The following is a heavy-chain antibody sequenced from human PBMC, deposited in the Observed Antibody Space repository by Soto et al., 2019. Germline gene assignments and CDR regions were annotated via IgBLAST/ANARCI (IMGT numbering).Heavy chain of an antibody. V-gene: IGHV3-23*01. CDR2: ISGSGGST. CDR3: AKDRGACCSGGSGVPAYYYYGMEV. J-gene: IGHJ6*02. D-gene: IGHD2-15*01. Sequence: GGSLRLSCAASGFTFSSYAMSWVRQAPGKGLEWVSAISGSGGSTYYADSVKGRFTISRDNSKNTLYLQMNSLRAEDTAVYYCAKDRGACCSGGSGVPAYYYYGMEVWGEGTTVTVSS. CDR1: GFTFSSYA.